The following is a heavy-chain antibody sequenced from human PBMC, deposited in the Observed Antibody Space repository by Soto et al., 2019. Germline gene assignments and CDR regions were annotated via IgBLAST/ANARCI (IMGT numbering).Heavy chain of an antibody. V-gene: IGHV4-31*03. CDR2: IYYSGST. D-gene: IGHD4-17*01. CDR1: GGSISSGGYY. Sequence: QVQLQESGPGLVKPSQTLSLTCTVSGGSISSGGYYWSWIRQHPGKGLEWIGHIYYSGSTYYNPSLKSRVTISVDTSKNQFSLKLSSVTAADTAVYYCARDLHGDYVAPFDPWGQGTLVTVSS. J-gene: IGHJ5*02. CDR3: ARDLHGDYVAPFDP.